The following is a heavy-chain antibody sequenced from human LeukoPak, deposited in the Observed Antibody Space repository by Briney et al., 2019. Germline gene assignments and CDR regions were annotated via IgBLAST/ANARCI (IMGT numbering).Heavy chain of an antibody. V-gene: IGHV7-4-1*02. J-gene: IGHJ4*02. Sequence: ASVKVSCKASGYTFTSYAMNWVRQVPGQRLEWMGWINTNTGNPTYAQGFTGRFVFSLDTSVSTAYLQISSLKAEDTAVYYCASPTCSGGSCSDYWGQGTLVTVSS. CDR1: GYTFTSYA. D-gene: IGHD2-15*01. CDR3: ASPTCSGGSCSDY. CDR2: INTNTGNP.